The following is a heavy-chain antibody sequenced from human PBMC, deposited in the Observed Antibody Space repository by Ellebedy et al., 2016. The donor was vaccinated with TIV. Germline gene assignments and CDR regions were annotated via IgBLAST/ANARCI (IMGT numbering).Heavy chain of an antibody. CDR2: IYYSGST. Sequence: MPSETLSLTCTVSGGSISSSSYYWSWIRQPPGKGLEWIGYIYYSGSTNYNPSLKSRVTISVDTSKNQFSLKLSSVTAADTAVYYCAREEEGGWGPFDYWGQGTLVTVSS. J-gene: IGHJ4*02. V-gene: IGHV4-61*01. CDR3: AREEEGGWGPFDY. CDR1: GGSISSSSYY. D-gene: IGHD6-19*01.